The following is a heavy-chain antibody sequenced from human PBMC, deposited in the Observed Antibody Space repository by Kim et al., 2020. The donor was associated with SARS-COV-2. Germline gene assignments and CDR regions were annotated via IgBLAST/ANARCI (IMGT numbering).Heavy chain of an antibody. CDR3: ARDTRTGGVCSGYCSGNMDV. Sequence: ASVKVSCKTSGYTFTSYGISWVRQAPGQGLEWMGWISAYNGNTNYAQKLQGRVTMTTDTSTSTAYMELRSLRSDDTAVYYCARDTRTGGVCSGYCSGNMDVWGKGTTVTVSS. CDR2: ISAYNGNT. CDR1: GYTFTSYG. J-gene: IGHJ6*03. V-gene: IGHV1-18*01. D-gene: IGHD2-8*02.